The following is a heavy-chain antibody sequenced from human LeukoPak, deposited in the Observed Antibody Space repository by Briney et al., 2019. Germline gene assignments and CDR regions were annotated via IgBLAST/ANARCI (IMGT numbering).Heavy chain of an antibody. V-gene: IGHV4-39*01. CDR1: GGPISSRSFY. CDR3: AIPTEAVRYYFDY. CDR2: ISDSGST. J-gene: IGHJ4*02. D-gene: IGHD4-17*01. Sequence: PSETLSLTCTVSGGPISSRSFYWGWIRQPPGKGLEWIGSISDSGSTYYNPSLKSRVVISVDTSKDQFSLKLSSVTAADTAVYYCAIPTEAVRYYFDYWGQGTLVTVSS.